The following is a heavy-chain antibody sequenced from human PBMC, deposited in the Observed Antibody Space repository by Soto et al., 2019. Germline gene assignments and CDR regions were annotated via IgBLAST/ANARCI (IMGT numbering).Heavy chain of an antibody. CDR3: ARQARDYVWEFHFDY. CDR1: GGSISSSSYY. V-gene: IGHV4-39*01. Sequence: QLQLQESGPGLVKPSETLSLTCTVSGGSISSSSYYWGWIRQPPGKGLEWIGSIYYSGSTYYNPSLKSRVTISVDTSKNQFSLKLSSVTAADTAVYYCARQARDYVWEFHFDYWGQGTLVTVSS. D-gene: IGHD3-16*01. J-gene: IGHJ4*02. CDR2: IYYSGST.